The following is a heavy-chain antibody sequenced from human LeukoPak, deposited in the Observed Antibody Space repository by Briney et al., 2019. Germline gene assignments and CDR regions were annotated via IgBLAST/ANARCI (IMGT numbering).Heavy chain of an antibody. CDR2: INHSGST. J-gene: IGHJ4*02. V-gene: IGHV4-34*01. CDR3: ARSKDIVVVPASRSFDY. D-gene: IGHD2-2*01. CDR1: GGSFSGYY. Sequence: SETLSLTCAVYGGSFSGYYWSWIRQPPGKGLEWIGEINHSGSTNYNPSLKSRVTISVDTSKNQFSLKLSSVTAADTVVYYCARSKDIVVVPASRSFDYWGQGTLVTVSS.